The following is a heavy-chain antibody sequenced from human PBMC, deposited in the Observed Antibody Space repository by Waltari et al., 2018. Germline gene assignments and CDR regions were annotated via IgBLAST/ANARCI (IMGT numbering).Heavy chain of an antibody. CDR1: GYTITELT. Sequence: QVQLVQSGAEVKKPGASVKVSCKVSGYTITELTMHWVRQAPGKGLGWMGGFDPEDGETIYAQKFQGRVTMTEDTSTDTAYMELSSLRSEDTAVYYCATDPRETGAFDIWGQGTMVTVSS. CDR3: ATDPRETGAFDI. J-gene: IGHJ3*02. V-gene: IGHV1-24*01. CDR2: FDPEDGET.